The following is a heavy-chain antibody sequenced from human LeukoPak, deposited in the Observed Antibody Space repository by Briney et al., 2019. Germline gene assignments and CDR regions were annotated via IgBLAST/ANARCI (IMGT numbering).Heavy chain of an antibody. CDR3: ARDGTSGVPMSDY. D-gene: IGHD2-8*01. J-gene: IGHJ4*02. CDR2: INPNSGGT. CDR1: GYTFTVYY. Sequence: ASVKVSCKASGYTFTVYYMHWVRQAPGQGLEWMGLINPNSGGTNYAQNFQGRVTMTRDTSISTAYMELSRLTSADTAVYYCARDGTSGVPMSDYWGQGTLVTVSS. V-gene: IGHV1-2*02.